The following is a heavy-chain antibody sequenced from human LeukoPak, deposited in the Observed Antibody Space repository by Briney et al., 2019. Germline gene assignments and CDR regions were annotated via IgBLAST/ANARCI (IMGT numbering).Heavy chain of an antibody. J-gene: IGHJ4*02. CDR2: ISYDGSKK. V-gene: IGHV3-30-3*01. CDR1: GFTFSSYA. Sequence: GRSLRLSCAASGFTFSSYAMHWVRQAPGKGLEWVAVISYDGSKKYYAGSVKGRFTISRDNSKNTLYLQMNSLRAEDTAVYYCASLKFNYYDSSGLFDYWGQGTLVTVPS. CDR3: ASLKFNYYDSSGLFDY. D-gene: IGHD3-22*01.